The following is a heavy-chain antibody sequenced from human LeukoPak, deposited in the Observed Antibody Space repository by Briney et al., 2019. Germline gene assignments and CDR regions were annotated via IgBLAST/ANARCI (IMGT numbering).Heavy chain of an antibody. D-gene: IGHD6-13*01. J-gene: IGHJ4*02. CDR1: GFTFSSYA. CDR2: ISDDGGST. V-gene: IGHV3-23*01. CDR3: AKDSGYSSSWYDFDY. Sequence: PGGSLRLSCAASGFTFSSYAMTWVRQAPGKGLEWVSAISDDGGSTYYADSVKGRFTMSRDNSKNTLYLQMSSLRAEDTAVYYCAKDSGYSSSWYDFDYWGQGTLVTVSS.